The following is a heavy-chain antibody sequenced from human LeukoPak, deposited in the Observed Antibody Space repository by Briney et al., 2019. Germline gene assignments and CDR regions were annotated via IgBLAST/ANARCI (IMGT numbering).Heavy chain of an antibody. CDR1: GFTFSNYW. CDR3: ARGRGGYCSGGSCYPVKYFDY. Sequence: GGSLRLSCAASGFTFSNYWMSWVRQAPGKGLEWVANIKQDGSEKYYVDSVKGRFTISRDNAKNSLYLQMNSLRAEDTAVYYCARGRGGYCSGGSCYPVKYFDYWGQGTLVTVSS. D-gene: IGHD2-15*01. V-gene: IGHV3-7*04. J-gene: IGHJ4*02. CDR2: IKQDGSEK.